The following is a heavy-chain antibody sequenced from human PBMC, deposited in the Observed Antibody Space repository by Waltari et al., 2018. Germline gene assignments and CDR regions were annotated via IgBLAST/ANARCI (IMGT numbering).Heavy chain of an antibody. CDR1: GGTFSSYD. V-gene: IGHV1-69*05. D-gene: IGHD3-10*01. J-gene: IGHJ4*02. Sequence: QVQLVQYGAELKKPGSSVKVSVKASGGTFSSYDLSWVRQAPGQGLEWMGGSIPIFGTANYEQKFQGRVTSTTDESTSTAYMELSSLRSEDTAVYYCSRSREYYGSGSPNPDYWGQGTLVTVSS. CDR2: SIPIFGTA. CDR3: SRSREYYGSGSPNPDY.